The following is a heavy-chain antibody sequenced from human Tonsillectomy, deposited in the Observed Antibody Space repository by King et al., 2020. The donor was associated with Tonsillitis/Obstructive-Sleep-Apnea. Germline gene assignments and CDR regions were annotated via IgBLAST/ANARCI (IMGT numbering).Heavy chain of an antibody. CDR2: ISGSGGST. CDR1: GFTFSSYA. D-gene: IGHD2-2*01. Sequence: VQLVESGGGLVQPGGSLRLSCAASGFTFSSYAMSWVRQAPGKGLEWVSTISGSGGSTYYADSVKGRFTISRDNSKTTLYLQMNSLRAEETAVYYCAKPQYGSSSSCYGTGFYYWGQGTLVTVSS. CDR3: AKPQYGSSSSCYGTGFYY. V-gene: IGHV3-23*04. J-gene: IGHJ4*02.